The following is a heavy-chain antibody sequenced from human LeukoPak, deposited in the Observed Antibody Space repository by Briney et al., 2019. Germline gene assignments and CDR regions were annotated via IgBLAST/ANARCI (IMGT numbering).Heavy chain of an antibody. V-gene: IGHV3-23*01. CDR1: GFTFSNYA. CDR3: AKGTYSGYGRDTFDI. Sequence: GGSLRLSCAASGFTFSNYAVSWVRQAPGKGLEWVSVISGSGGSTYYADSVKGRFTISRDNSKNTLYMQMNSLRAEDTAVYYCAKGTYSGYGRDTFDIWGQGTMVTVSS. J-gene: IGHJ3*02. CDR2: ISGSGGST. D-gene: IGHD5-12*01.